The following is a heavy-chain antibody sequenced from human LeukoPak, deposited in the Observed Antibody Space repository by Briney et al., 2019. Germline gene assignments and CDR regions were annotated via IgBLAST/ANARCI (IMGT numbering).Heavy chain of an antibody. V-gene: IGHV1-24*01. CDR1: VCTLTELS. Sequence: ASVKVSCKVSVCTLTELSMHWGGQVPGKALEWMGGFDPEDGETIYAQKFQGRVNMTEDTSIDTTYMELRSLRSEDAAVYYCGTYERIGAWGQGTLVTVSS. CDR3: GTYERIGA. J-gene: IGHJ5*02. D-gene: IGHD2-15*01. CDR2: FDPEDGET.